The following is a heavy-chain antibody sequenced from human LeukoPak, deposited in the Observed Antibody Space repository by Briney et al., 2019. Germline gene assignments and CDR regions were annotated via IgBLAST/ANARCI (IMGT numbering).Heavy chain of an antibody. V-gene: IGHV3-30*18. CDR2: ISFDGSNK. D-gene: IGHD2-2*02. Sequence: GRSLRLSCAASGFTFSSYGMHWVRQAPGRGLEWVAAISFDGSNKYYADSVKGRFTISRDNSKNTLYLQMNSLRAEDTAVYYCAKGDCSSTSCYSLDVWGQGTTVTVSS. CDR1: GFTFSSYG. J-gene: IGHJ6*02. CDR3: AKGDCSSTSCYSLDV.